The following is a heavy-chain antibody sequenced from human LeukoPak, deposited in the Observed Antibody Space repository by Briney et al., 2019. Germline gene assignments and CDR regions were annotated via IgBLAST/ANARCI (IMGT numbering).Heavy chain of an antibody. Sequence: ASVKVSCKASGYTFTSYDINWARQATGQGLEWMGWMNPNSGNTGYAQKFQGRVTMTRNTSISTAYMELSSLRSEDTAVYYCAAYYSSSLRTFDYWGQGTLVTVSS. D-gene: IGHD6-6*01. CDR1: GYTFTSYD. V-gene: IGHV1-8*01. J-gene: IGHJ4*02. CDR2: MNPNSGNT. CDR3: AAYYSSSLRTFDY.